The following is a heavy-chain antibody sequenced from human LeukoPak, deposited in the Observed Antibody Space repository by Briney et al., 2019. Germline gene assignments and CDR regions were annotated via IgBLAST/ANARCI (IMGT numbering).Heavy chain of an antibody. CDR3: ASLATIGSDSFDI. J-gene: IGHJ3*02. CDR1: GYSFTTFY. Sequence: ASVKVSCKASGYSFTTFYMHWVRQGPGQGLEWIGIINSSGGTTSQAQKFQGRVTMTRDTSTSTVYMELSSLRSEDTAVYYCASLATIGSDSFDIWGQGTMVTVSS. D-gene: IGHD2-2*03. V-gene: IGHV1-46*01. CDR2: INSSGGTT.